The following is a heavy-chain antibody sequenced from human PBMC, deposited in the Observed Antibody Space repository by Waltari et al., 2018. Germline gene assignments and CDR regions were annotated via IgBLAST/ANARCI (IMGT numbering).Heavy chain of an antibody. V-gene: IGHV4-34*01. CDR1: GGSFSGYY. Sequence: QVQLQQWGAGLLKPSETLSLTCAVYGGSFSGYYWSWIRQPPGKGLEWIGEINHSGSTNYNPSLKSRVTISVDTSKNQFSLKLSSVTAADTAVYYCARGPTALRYCSGGSCYRSYWYFDLWGRGTLVTVSS. CDR3: ARGPTALRYCSGGSCYRSYWYFDL. J-gene: IGHJ2*01. CDR2: INHSGST. D-gene: IGHD2-15*01.